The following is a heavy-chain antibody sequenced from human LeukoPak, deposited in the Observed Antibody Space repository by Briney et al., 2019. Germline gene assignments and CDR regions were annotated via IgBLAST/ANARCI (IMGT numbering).Heavy chain of an antibody. D-gene: IGHD6-19*01. CDR1: GGSISSYY. CDR2: IYYSGST. Sequence: PSETLSLTCTVSGGSISSYYWSWIRQPPGKGLEWIGYIYYSGSTNYNPSLKSRVTISVDTSKNQFSLKLSSVTAADTAVYYCATGGAYSSVDYWGQGTLVTVSS. V-gene: IGHV4-59*01. CDR3: ATGGAYSSVDY. J-gene: IGHJ4*02.